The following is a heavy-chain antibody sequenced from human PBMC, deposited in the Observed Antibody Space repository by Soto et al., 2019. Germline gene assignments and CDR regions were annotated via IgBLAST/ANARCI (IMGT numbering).Heavy chain of an antibody. D-gene: IGHD1-26*01. CDR2: IVVGSGNT. V-gene: IGHV1-58*01. CDR3: AADKSIVGASDYYYYGMDV. Sequence: ASVKVSCKASGFTFTSSAVQWVRQARGQRLEWIGWIVVGSGNTNYAQKFQERVTITRDMPTSTAYMELSSLRSEDTAVYYCAADKSIVGASDYYYYGMDVWGQGTTVTVSS. CDR1: GFTFTSSA. J-gene: IGHJ6*02.